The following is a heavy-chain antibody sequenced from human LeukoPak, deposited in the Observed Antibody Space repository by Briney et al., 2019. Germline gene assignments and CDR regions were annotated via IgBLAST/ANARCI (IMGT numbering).Heavy chain of an antibody. CDR1: GFTFSNTW. V-gene: IGHV3-15*01. CDR2: IFSKTEGETT. J-gene: IGHJ4*02. D-gene: IGHD2-21*01. CDR3: TTTLSVIARGY. Sequence: KPGGSLRLSCAASGFTFSNTWMTWVRQAPGRGLEWVGRIFSKTEGETTDYAAPVKGRFTISRDDSKNTVFLLMNSLKTEDTAVYYCTTTLSVIARGYWGQGTLVTVSS.